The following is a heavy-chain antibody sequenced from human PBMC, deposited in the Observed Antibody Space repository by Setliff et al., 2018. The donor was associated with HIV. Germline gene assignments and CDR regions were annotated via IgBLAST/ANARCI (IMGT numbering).Heavy chain of an antibody. J-gene: IGHJ6*02. D-gene: IGHD3-10*01. V-gene: IGHV1-3*01. Sequence: ASVKVSCKASGYTFTSYAMHWVRQAPGQRLEWMGWINAGNGNTKYSQKFQGRVTITRDTSASTAYMELSSLRSEDTAVCYCARIAPSGSWRGYYYGMDVWGQGTTVTVSS. CDR1: GYTFTSYA. CDR3: ARIAPSGSWRGYYYGMDV. CDR2: INAGNGNT.